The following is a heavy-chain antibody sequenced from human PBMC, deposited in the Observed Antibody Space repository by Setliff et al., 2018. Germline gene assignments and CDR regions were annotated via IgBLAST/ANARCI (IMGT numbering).Heavy chain of an antibody. Sequence: SETLSLTCSVSSGSMRNYYWIWIRQPAGEGLEWTGRIYTSGSTNYNPSLKRRVTISLETSKNQFSLTLSSVTAADTAVYYCARARPATIAGVVPGVADFGIDVWGQGTTVTVSS. CDR2: IYTSGST. J-gene: IGHJ6*02. D-gene: IGHD2-2*01. CDR1: SGSMRNYY. V-gene: IGHV4-4*07. CDR3: ARARPATIAGVVPGVADFGIDV.